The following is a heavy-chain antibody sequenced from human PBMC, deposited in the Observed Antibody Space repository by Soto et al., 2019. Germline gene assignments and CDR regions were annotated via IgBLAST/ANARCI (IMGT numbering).Heavy chain of an antibody. Sequence: SETLSLTYTVSGGSISSGCYYWSWIRQHPEKGLEWIGYIYYTGSTYYNPSLQGRLTIAVDTSKNQISLRPKSVTAADTAMYFCARWSPAGTGDVWGQGTTVTVSS. D-gene: IGHD6-13*01. V-gene: IGHV4-31*03. J-gene: IGHJ6*02. CDR3: ARWSPAGTGDV. CDR2: IYYTGST. CDR1: GGSISSGCYY.